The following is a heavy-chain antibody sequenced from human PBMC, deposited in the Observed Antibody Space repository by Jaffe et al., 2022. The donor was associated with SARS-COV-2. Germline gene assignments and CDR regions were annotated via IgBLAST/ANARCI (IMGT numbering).Heavy chain of an antibody. CDR3: ARDRRDGYTMWDY. Sequence: EVQLVESGGGLVQPGGSLRLSCAASEFTFSYYWMSWVRQAPGKGLEWVANIKQDGSEIYYVDSVKGRFTISRDNAKNSLYLQMNSLRDEDTAVYYCARDRRDGYTMWDYWGQGTLVTVSS. D-gene: IGHD5-12*01. CDR2: IKQDGSEI. J-gene: IGHJ4*02. V-gene: IGHV3-7*03. CDR1: EFTFSYYW.